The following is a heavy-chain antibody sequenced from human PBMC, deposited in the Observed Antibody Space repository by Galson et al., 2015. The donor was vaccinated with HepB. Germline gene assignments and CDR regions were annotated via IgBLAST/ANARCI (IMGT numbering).Heavy chain of an antibody. CDR2: ISGSGGST. CDR3: AKPLLSLPTSWFDP. CDR1: GFTFSSYW. J-gene: IGHJ5*02. Sequence: SLRLSCAASGFTFSSYWMSWVRQAPGKGLEWVSAISGSGGSTYYADSVKGRFTISRDNSKNTLYLQMNSLRAEDTAVYYCAKPLLSLPTSWFDPWGQGTLVTVSS. D-gene: IGHD3-16*02. V-gene: IGHV3-23*01.